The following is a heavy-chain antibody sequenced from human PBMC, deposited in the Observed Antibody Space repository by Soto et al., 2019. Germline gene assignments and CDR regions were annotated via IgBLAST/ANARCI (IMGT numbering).Heavy chain of an antibody. CDR2: IYYGGTT. CDR1: GDSIRSSY. D-gene: IGHD2-2*01. J-gene: IGHJ5*02. V-gene: IGHV4-59*08. Sequence: SETLSLTCSVSGDSIRSSYWSWIRQPPGKGLEWIGYIYYGGTTRYNPSLESRVTVSLETSKSQFSLTLSSVTASDTAVYYCARLGFYYQSLDPWGHGTLVTVSS. CDR3: ARLGFYYQSLDP.